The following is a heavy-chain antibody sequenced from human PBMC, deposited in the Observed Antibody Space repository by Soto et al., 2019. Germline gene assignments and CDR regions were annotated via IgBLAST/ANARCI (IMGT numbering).Heavy chain of an antibody. V-gene: IGHV4-34*01. Sequence: PXGTLSLTCAVYGGSFSGYYWSWIRQPPGKGLEWIGEINHSGSTNYNPSLKSRVTISVDTSKNQFSLKLSSVTAADTAVYYCARGQRITIFGVVKNGMDVWGQGTTVTVS. D-gene: IGHD3-3*01. J-gene: IGHJ6*02. CDR3: ARGQRITIFGVVKNGMDV. CDR2: INHSGST. CDR1: GGSFSGYY.